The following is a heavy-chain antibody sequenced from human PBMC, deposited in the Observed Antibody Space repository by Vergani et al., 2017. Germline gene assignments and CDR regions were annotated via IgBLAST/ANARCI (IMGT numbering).Heavy chain of an antibody. CDR1: GYTFSNYY. Sequence: QVQVVQSGAEVKKSGASVKVSCKPSGYTFSNYYMHWVRQAPGQGLEWMGIINPSGGHTTYAQKFQGRVTMTRDTSTSTVYMELSSLRSEDTAIYYCARGDYGILTGYRYWGQGTLVTVSA. CDR3: ARGDYGILTGYRY. D-gene: IGHD3-9*01. V-gene: IGHV1-46*03. CDR2: INPSGGHT. J-gene: IGHJ4*02.